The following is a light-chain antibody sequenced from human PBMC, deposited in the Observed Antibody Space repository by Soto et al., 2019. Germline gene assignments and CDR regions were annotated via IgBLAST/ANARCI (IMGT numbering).Light chain of an antibody. CDR2: DAS. V-gene: IGKV3D-15*01. Sequence: EIVMTQSPASLSVSPGERATLSCRAGQSINSNLAWYQQTPGQAPRLLIYDASTRATGVPARFSGSASGTEFTLTISSLQSEDFAIYFCQQYNNWPLTFGGGTKVAIK. CDR3: QQYNNWPLT. J-gene: IGKJ4*01. CDR1: QSINSN.